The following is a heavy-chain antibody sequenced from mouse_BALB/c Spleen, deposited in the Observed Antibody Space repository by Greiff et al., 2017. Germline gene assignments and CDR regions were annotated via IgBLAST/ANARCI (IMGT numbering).Heavy chain of an antibody. J-gene: IGHJ4*01. CDR3: ASEGGSYDYDDAMDY. CDR1: GYTFTSYT. CDR2: INPSSGYT. V-gene: IGHV1-4*01. D-gene: IGHD2-4*01. Sequence: QVQLQQSGAELARPGASVKMSCKASGYTFTSYTMHWVKQRPGQGLEWIGYINPSSGYTNYNQKFKDKATLTADKSSSTAYMQLSSLTSEDSAVYYCASEGGSYDYDDAMDYWGQGTSVTVSS.